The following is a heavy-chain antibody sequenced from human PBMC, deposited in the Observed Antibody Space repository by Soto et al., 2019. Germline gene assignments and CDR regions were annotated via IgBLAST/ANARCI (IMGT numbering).Heavy chain of an antibody. D-gene: IGHD1-26*01. CDR3: ARDPERGSDWARYLDL. CDR1: GFTFSKYA. Sequence: EVQLVESGGVLVQPGGSLRLSCAASGFTFSKYAMDWVRQAPGKGLEWVSYISSSSSNISYSDSVKGRFTISRDNAKSSVYLQMNSLRADDSAVYYCARDPERGSDWARYLDLWGRGTLVTVSS. CDR2: ISSSSSNI. J-gene: IGHJ2*01. V-gene: IGHV3-48*01.